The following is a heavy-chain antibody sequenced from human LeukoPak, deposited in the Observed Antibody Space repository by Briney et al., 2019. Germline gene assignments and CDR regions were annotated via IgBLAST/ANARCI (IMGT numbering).Heavy chain of an antibody. J-gene: IGHJ6*02. CDR3: ARHGGYDILTGYHYYYYYGMDV. D-gene: IGHD3-9*01. V-gene: IGHV4-59*08. CDR2: IYYSGST. Sequence: SETLSLTCTVSGGSISSYYWSWIRQPPGKGLEWIGYIYYSGSTNYNPSLKSRVTISVDTSKNQFSLKLSSVTAADTAVYYCARHGGYDILTGYHYYYYYGMDVWGQGTTVTVSS. CDR1: GGSISSYY.